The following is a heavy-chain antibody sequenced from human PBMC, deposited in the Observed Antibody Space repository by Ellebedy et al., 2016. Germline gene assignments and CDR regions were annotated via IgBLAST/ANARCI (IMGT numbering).Heavy chain of an antibody. V-gene: IGHV1-18*01. D-gene: IGHD1-7*01. CDR2: ISAYNGNT. CDR1: GYTFTSYA. CDR3: ARAPQLVSGTPYFDY. J-gene: IGHJ4*02. Sequence: ASVKVSCKASGYTFTSYAMHWVRQAPGQRLEWMGWISAYNGNTNYAQKLQGRVTMTTNTSTSTAYLEVRNLTSDDTAVYYCARAPQLVSGTPYFDYWGQGTLVTVSS.